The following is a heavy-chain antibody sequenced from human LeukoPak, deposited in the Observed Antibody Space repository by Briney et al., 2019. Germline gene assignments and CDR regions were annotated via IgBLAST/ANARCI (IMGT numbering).Heavy chain of an antibody. Sequence: GPSVTVSCKSSGHTLNNHFIHWVRQAPGHGLEWMGMINPRDGSTRTLQRFQGRLTMTRDTSTSTLYMGLSSLRSEDTATYFCARGADQEFDFWGQGTLVTVSS. CDR1: GHTLNNHF. J-gene: IGHJ4*02. V-gene: IGHV1-46*02. CDR3: ARGADQEFDF. CDR2: INPRDGST.